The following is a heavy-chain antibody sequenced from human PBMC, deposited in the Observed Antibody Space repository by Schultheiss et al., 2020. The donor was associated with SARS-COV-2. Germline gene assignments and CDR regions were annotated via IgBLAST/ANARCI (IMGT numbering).Heavy chain of an antibody. Sequence: ASVKVSCKASGYTFTSYGISWVRQAPGQGLEWMGWISAYNGNTNYAQKLQGRVTMTTDTSTSTAYMELRSLRSEDTAVYYCARGRGVVPAARFNWFDPWGQGTLVTVSS. CDR3: ARGRGVVPAARFNWFDP. J-gene: IGHJ5*02. CDR1: GYTFTSYG. V-gene: IGHV1-18*01. D-gene: IGHD2-2*01. CDR2: ISAYNGNT.